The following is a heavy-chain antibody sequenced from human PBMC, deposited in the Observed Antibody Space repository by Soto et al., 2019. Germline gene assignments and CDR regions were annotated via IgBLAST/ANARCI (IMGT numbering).Heavy chain of an antibody. V-gene: IGHV3-30-3*01. D-gene: IGHD1-26*01. Sequence: QVQLVESGGGVVQPGRSLRLSCAASGFTFTDYAMHWVRQAPGKGLEWVAFISYDGSNKYFADSVKGRFTISRDNSKNTLHLHMKSLGAEDTAVYYCAREPPHTSTGLLDYWGQGTLVTVSS. J-gene: IGHJ4*02. CDR3: AREPPHTSTGLLDY. CDR1: GFTFTDYA. CDR2: ISYDGSNK.